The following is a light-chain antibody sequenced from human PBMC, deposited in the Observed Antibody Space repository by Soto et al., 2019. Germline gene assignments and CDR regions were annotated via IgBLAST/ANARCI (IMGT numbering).Light chain of an antibody. J-gene: IGKJ4*01. CDR1: QSVAKNY. CDR2: GAS. V-gene: IGKV3-20*01. Sequence: EIVLTQSPGTLSLSPGERATLSCRASQSVAKNYLAWYQQKPGQAPRLLIHGASTRATGIPDRFSGSGSGTDFTLTISRLEPEDFALFYCQQYGTAPLTFGGGTKVEIK. CDR3: QQYGTAPLT.